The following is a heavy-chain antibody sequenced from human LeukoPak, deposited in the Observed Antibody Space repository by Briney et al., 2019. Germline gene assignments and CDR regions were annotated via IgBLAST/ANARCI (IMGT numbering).Heavy chain of an antibody. Sequence: PGGSLRLSCAASGFTFSSYEMNWVRQAPGKGLEWVSYISCSGSTIYYADSMKGRFTISRDNAKNSLYLQMNSLRAEDTAVYYCARADWSLYYGMDVWGKGTTVTVSS. D-gene: IGHD3/OR15-3a*01. CDR3: ARADWSLYYGMDV. CDR2: ISCSGSTI. V-gene: IGHV3-48*03. CDR1: GFTFSSYE. J-gene: IGHJ6*04.